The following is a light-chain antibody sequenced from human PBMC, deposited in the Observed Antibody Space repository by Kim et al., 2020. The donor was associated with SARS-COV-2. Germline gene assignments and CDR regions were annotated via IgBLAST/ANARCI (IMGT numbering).Light chain of an antibody. V-gene: IGKV3-15*01. CDR2: GAS. J-gene: IGKJ4*01. Sequence: VSPGERATLSCRASQSVTSNLAWYQQKPGQPPRLLSYGASTRATGIPARFSGSGSGTEFTLTISSLQSEDFAIYFCQQYKTWPLTFGGGTKVDIK. CDR1: QSVTSN. CDR3: QQYKTWPLT.